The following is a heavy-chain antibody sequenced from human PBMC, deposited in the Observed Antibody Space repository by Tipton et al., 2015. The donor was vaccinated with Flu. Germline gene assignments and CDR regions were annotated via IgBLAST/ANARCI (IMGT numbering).Heavy chain of an antibody. J-gene: IGHJ4*02. D-gene: IGHD7-27*01. CDR2: ISYDGKKM. CDR1: GFTFSQYA. V-gene: IGHV3-30*04. Sequence: SLRLSCVASGFTFSQYAVHWVRQAPGKGLEWVAVISYDGKKMYSADSVKGRFTISRDNTKKSLSLQLNSLRAEDTAIYYCATLTGDDYWGQGILVTVSS. CDR3: ATLTGDDY.